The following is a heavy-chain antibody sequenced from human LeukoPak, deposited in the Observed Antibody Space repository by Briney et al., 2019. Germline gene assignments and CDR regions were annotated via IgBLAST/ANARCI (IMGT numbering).Heavy chain of an antibody. D-gene: IGHD3-10*01. J-gene: IGHJ4*02. CDR2: IYHSGST. CDR1: SGXFSGYY. CDR3: ARGFATMVRGVVLDF. V-gene: IGHV4-34*01. Sequence: SETLSLTCAVYSGXFSGYYCSWIRQPPGKGLEWIGEIYHSGSTNYNPSLKSRVTISVDTSKNQFSLKLNSVTAADTAVYYCARGFATMVRGVVLDFWGQGTLVTVSS.